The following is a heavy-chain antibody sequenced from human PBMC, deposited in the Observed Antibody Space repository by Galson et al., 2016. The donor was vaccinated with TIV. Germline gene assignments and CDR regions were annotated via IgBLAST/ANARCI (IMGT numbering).Heavy chain of an antibody. D-gene: IGHD1-1*01. Sequence: SLRLSCAASGFTFSGSWMSWVRQAPGKGLEWVANIKQDGSEKYYVNSVKGRFTISRDNAKDSVYLQMNSLRAEDTAVYYCARGNDPGATYSLDYWGQGTLVTVSS. V-gene: IGHV3-7*01. CDR2: IKQDGSEK. CDR1: GFTFSGSW. J-gene: IGHJ4*02. CDR3: ARGNDPGATYSLDY.